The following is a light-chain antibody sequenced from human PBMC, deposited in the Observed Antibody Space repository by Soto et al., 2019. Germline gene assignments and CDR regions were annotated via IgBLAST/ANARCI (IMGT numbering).Light chain of an antibody. V-gene: IGLV1-44*01. CDR3: AAWDDSLNGDV. CDR1: SSNIGTNA. J-gene: IGLJ1*01. Sequence: QSVLTQPPSASRTPGQRVTISCSGGSSNIGTNAVNWYQQLPGTAPKLLIYNNNQRPSGVPDRFSGSKSGTSASLAISGLQSEDEADYYCAAWDDSLNGDVFGTGTKLTVL. CDR2: NNN.